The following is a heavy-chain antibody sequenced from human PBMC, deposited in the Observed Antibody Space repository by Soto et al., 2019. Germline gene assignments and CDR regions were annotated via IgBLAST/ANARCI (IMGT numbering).Heavy chain of an antibody. CDR3: TSRVFRIFGVTQALMDV. CDR2: IRSKANSYAT. D-gene: IGHD3-3*01. Sequence: PGGSLRLSWAASGFTFSSYAMIWVRQAPGKGQEWVGRIRSKANSYATAYAASVKGRFTISRDDSKNTAYLQMTSLKTEDTAVYYCTSRVFRIFGVTQALMDVWGNGTPVT. CDR1: GFTFSSYA. J-gene: IGHJ6*04. V-gene: IGHV3-73*01.